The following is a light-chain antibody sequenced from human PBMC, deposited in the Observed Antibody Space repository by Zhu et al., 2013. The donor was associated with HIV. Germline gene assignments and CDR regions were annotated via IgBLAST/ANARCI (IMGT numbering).Light chain of an antibody. V-gene: IGLV2-8*01. CDR3: SSYAGSNNYV. Sequence: QSALTQPPSASGSLGQSVTISCTGTSSDVGGYNYVSWYQQHPGKAPKLMIYEVSKRPSGVPDRFSGSKSGNMASLTVSGLQADDEADYYCSSYAGSNNYVFGTGTKVTVL. CDR1: SSDVGGYNY. J-gene: IGLJ1*01. CDR2: EVS.